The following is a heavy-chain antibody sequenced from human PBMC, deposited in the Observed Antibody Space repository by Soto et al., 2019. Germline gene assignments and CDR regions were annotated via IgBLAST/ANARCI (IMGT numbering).Heavy chain of an antibody. CDR2: IYPGDSDT. J-gene: IGHJ6*02. CDR1: GYSFTSYW. D-gene: IGHD5-18*01. CDR3: ARQEGYSYGSHYYYYGMDV. Sequence: PGESLKISCKGSGYSFTSYWIGWVRQMPGKGLEWMGIIYPGDSDTRYSPSFQGQVTIPADKSISTAYLQWSSLKASDTAMYYCARQEGYSYGSHYYYYGMDVWGQGTTVTVSS. V-gene: IGHV5-51*01.